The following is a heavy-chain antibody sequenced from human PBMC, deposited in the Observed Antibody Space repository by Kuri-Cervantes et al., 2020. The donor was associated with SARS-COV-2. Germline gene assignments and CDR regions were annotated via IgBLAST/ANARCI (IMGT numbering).Heavy chain of an antibody. Sequence: SETLSLTCTVSGGSISSSSYYWGWIRQPPGKGLEWIGSIYYSGSTYYNPSLKSRVTISVDTSKNQFSLKLSSVTAADTAVYYRARQDPPIVVVGRGWFDPWGQGTLVTVSS. CDR2: IYYSGST. CDR1: GGSISSSSYY. V-gene: IGHV4-39*01. D-gene: IGHD2-21*01. J-gene: IGHJ5*02. CDR3: ARQDPPIVVVGRGWFDP.